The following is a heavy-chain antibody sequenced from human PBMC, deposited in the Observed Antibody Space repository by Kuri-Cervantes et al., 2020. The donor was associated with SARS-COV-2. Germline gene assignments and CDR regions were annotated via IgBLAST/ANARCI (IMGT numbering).Heavy chain of an antibody. Sequence: SETLSLTCTVSGGSISSYYWSWIRQPPGKGLEWIGYIYYSGSTNYNPSLKSRVTISVDTSKNQFSLKLSSVTAADTAVYYCARKFGGSSWYWYLDLWGHGTLVTVSS. D-gene: IGHD6-13*01. J-gene: IGHJ2*01. V-gene: IGHV4-59*01. CDR3: ARKFGGSSWYWYLDL. CDR2: IYYSGST. CDR1: GGSISSYY.